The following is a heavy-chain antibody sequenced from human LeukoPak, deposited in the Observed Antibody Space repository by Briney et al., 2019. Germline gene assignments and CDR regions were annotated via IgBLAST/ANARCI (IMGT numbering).Heavy chain of an antibody. Sequence: GSLRLSCAASGFTFSSYAMSWVRQAPGKGLEWVSAISGSGGSTYYADSVKGRFTISRDNSKNTLYLQMNSLRAEDTAVYYCAKGATVTPIYYYYYYMDVWGKGTTVTVSS. CDR2: ISGSGGST. D-gene: IGHD4-17*01. CDR3: AKGATVTPIYYYYYYMDV. V-gene: IGHV3-23*01. J-gene: IGHJ6*03. CDR1: GFTFSSYA.